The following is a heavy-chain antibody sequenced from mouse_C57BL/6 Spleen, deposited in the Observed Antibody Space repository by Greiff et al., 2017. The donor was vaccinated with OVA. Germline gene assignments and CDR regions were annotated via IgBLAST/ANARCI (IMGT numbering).Heavy chain of an antibody. D-gene: IGHD4-1*01. CDR1: GFTFSDYY. CDR3: ARDGLGEGDFDY. J-gene: IGHJ2*01. CDR2: INYDGSST. Sequence: DVKLVESEGGLVQPGSSMKLSCTASGFTFSDYYMAWVRQVPEKGLEWVANINYDGSSTYYLDSLKSRFIISRDNAKNILYLQMNSLKSEDTATYYCARDGLGEGDFDYWGQGTTLTVSS. V-gene: IGHV5-16*01.